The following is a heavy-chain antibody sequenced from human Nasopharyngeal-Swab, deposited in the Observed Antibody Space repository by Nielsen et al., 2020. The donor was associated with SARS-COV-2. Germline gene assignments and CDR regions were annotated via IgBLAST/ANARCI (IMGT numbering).Heavy chain of an antibody. CDR1: GFNFGIYA. D-gene: IGHD3-22*01. J-gene: IGHJ4*02. CDR2: INGRGGT. Sequence: GESLKISCAASGFNFGIYAMSWVRQAPGKGLEWVSAINGRGGTYYADSARGRFTISRDNTMDTVYLQMNDLRAEDTAVYYCAQDYIEEVYLDSRSYFPFDHWGQGTLVTVSS. CDR3: AQDYIEEVYLDSRSYFPFDH. V-gene: IGHV3-23*01.